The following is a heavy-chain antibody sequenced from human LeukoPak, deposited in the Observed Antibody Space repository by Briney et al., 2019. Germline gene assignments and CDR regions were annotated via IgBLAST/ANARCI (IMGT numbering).Heavy chain of an antibody. CDR1: GLSFSSHG. J-gene: IGHJ4*02. CDR3: ARARNNYGVSGFSALDY. V-gene: IGHV3-33*01. Sequence: GTSLRLSCAASGLSFSSHGMHWVRQAPGKGLEWVAVIWYDGTNENYSDSLRGRFTISRDNSKNALYLQMNSLRAEDTAVYYCARARNNYGVSGFSALDYWGQGTLVTVSS. D-gene: IGHD3-22*01. CDR2: IWYDGTNE.